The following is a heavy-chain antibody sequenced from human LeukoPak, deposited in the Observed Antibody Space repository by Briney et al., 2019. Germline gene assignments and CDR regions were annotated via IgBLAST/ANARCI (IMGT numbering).Heavy chain of an antibody. CDR1: GDTLTESS. Sequence: ASVKVSCKVSGDTLTESSMHWVRQPPGKGLEWMGGFDPEDSERIYAQKFQGRVTMTEDTSTGTAYMELSSLRSDDTAVYYCATDLSIGVAGFKYWGQGTLVTVSS. CDR2: FDPEDSER. CDR3: ATDLSIGVAGFKY. D-gene: IGHD6-19*01. J-gene: IGHJ4*02. V-gene: IGHV1-24*01.